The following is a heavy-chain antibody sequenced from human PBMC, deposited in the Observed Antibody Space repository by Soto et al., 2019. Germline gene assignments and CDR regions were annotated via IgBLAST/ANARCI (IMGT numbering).Heavy chain of an antibody. CDR2: ISGSGGST. CDR1: GFTFSSYA. J-gene: IGHJ4*02. CDR3: AKVVSRGYFDWSRVDY. D-gene: IGHD3-9*01. Sequence: GGSLRLSCAASGFTFSSYAMSWVRQAPGKGLEWVSAISGSGGSTYYADSVKGRFTISRDNSKNTLYLQMNSLRAEDTAVYYCAKVVSRGYFDWSRVDYWGQGTLVTVSS. V-gene: IGHV3-23*01.